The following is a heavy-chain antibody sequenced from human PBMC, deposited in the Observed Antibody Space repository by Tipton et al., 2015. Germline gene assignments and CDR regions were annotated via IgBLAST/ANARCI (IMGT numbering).Heavy chain of an antibody. J-gene: IGHJ6*02. D-gene: IGHD5-24*01. V-gene: IGHV4-61*01. CDR1: GGSVNSANYY. CDR3: ARDLEHGMDV. Sequence: LRLSCTVSGGSVNSANYYWSWLRQPPGKGLEWIGYISYSGSTHYNPSFKSRVAISVDTSKNQFSLTLNSATAADTAVYYCARDLEHGMDVWGQGTTVTVSS. CDR2: ISYSGST.